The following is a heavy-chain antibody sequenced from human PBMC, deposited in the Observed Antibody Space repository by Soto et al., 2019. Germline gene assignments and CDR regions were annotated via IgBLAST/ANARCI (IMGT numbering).Heavy chain of an antibody. CDR3: VRGGGVGVAGCAAFDM. V-gene: IGHV1-2*02. CDR1: GYPVTAYY. J-gene: IGHJ3*02. D-gene: IGHD6-19*01. CDR2: INPAPGAA. Sequence: QLHLVQSGAVVKKPGASVTVSCSASGYPVTAYYMHWVRQAPGRGVTGMGGINPAPGAAKYAQTLQGRVALPGSLSKCMVLTALSRRTWAATGVDSWVRGGGVGVAGCAAFDMWGQGTVVTVSS.